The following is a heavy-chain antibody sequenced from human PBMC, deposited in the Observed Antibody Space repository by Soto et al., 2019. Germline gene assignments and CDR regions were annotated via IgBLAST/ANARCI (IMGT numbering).Heavy chain of an antibody. J-gene: IGHJ4*02. V-gene: IGHV4-30-2*01. CDR2: IYHSVST. CDR3: ARVSDY. CDR1: GGSISSGGYS. Sequence: QLQLQESGSGLVKPSQTLYLICAVYGGSISSGGYSWSWIRQPPGQGLEWIAYIYHSVSTYYNPSLKSRVTISVDRSKHQFSLKLSSVTAPDTAVYYCARVSDYWGQGTLVTVSS.